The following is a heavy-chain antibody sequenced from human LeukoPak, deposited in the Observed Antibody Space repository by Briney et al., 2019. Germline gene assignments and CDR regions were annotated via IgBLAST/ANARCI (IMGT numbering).Heavy chain of an antibody. Sequence: SETLSLTCTVSGGSISSYYWSWIRQPPGKGLEWIGYIYYSGSTSYNPSLKSRVTISVDTSKNQFSLKLSSVTAADTAVYYCARQRGRSWLHWYFDLWGRGTLVTVSS. J-gene: IGHJ2*01. CDR1: GGSISSYY. CDR2: IYYSGST. D-gene: IGHD6-13*01. CDR3: ARQRGRSWLHWYFDL. V-gene: IGHV4-59*08.